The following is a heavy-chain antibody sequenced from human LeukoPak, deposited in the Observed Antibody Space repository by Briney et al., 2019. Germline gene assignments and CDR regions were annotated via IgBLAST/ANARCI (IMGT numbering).Heavy chain of an antibody. Sequence: GGSLRLSCAASGFTFSGSAMHWVRQASGKGLEWVGRIRSKANSYATAYAASVKGRFTISRDDSKNTAYLQTNSLKTEDTAVYYCTRPFYGDYEGDAFDIWGQGTMVTVSS. V-gene: IGHV3-73*01. CDR2: IRSKANSYAT. D-gene: IGHD4-17*01. CDR1: GFTFSGSA. CDR3: TRPFYGDYEGDAFDI. J-gene: IGHJ3*02.